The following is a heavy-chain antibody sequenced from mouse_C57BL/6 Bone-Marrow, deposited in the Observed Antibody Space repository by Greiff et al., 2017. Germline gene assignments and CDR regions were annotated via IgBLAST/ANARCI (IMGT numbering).Heavy chain of an antibody. Sequence: QVQLKESGAELVKPGASVKMSCKASGYTFTSYWITWVKQRPGQGLEWIGDIYPGSGSTNYNEKFKSKATLTVDTSSSTAYMQLSSLTSEDSAVYYCAREGVYYGYDEGAWFAYWGQGTLVTVSA. CDR1: GYTFTSYW. V-gene: IGHV1-55*01. CDR3: AREGVYYGYDEGAWFAY. D-gene: IGHD2-2*01. J-gene: IGHJ3*01. CDR2: IYPGSGST.